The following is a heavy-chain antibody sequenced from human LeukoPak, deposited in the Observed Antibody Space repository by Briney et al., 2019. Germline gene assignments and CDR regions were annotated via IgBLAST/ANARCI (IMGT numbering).Heavy chain of an antibody. CDR2: LSGSGGSA. V-gene: IGHV3-23*01. Sequence: SLRLSRAASGVTCSGDAMGWVRQAPCQELEWVSVLSGSGGSANYADSVKGRFTISRDNSKNTLYLQMTSLRAEDTAVYYCANDSTGSSSSWWDYWGQGTMVSVSS. CDR3: ANDSTGSSSSWWDY. J-gene: IGHJ4*02. D-gene: IGHD6-13*01. CDR1: GVTCSGDA.